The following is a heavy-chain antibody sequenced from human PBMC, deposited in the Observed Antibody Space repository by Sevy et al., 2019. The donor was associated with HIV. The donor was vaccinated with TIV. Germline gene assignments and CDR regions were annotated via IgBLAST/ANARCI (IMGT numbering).Heavy chain of an antibody. Sequence: GGSLRLSCAASGFTFTEFVMSWVRQAPGKGLEWVSTINRGGGSTYYADSVKGRFTISRDNSQNTLDLQMNSLRAEDTVVYYCAKDVVWGYYDSSGYSDHWGQGTLVTVSS. D-gene: IGHD3-22*01. CDR1: GFTFTEFV. CDR3: AKDVVWGYYDSSGYSDH. J-gene: IGHJ4*02. V-gene: IGHV3-23*01. CDR2: INRGGGST.